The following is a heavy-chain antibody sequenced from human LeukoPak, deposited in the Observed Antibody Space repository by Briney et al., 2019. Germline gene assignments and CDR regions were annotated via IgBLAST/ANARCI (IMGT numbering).Heavy chain of an antibody. CDR3: AKESAEQQLVSLGDAFDI. Sequence: GGSLRLPCAASGFTFSSYAMSWVRQAPGKGLEWVSAISGSGGSTYYADSVKGRFTISRDNSKNTLYLQMNSLRAEDTAVYYCAKESAEQQLVSLGDAFDIWGQGTMVTVSS. V-gene: IGHV3-23*01. J-gene: IGHJ3*02. D-gene: IGHD6-13*01. CDR1: GFTFSSYA. CDR2: ISGSGGST.